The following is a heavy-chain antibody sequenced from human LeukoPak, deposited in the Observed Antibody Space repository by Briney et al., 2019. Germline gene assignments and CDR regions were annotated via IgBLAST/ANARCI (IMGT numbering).Heavy chain of an antibody. V-gene: IGHV3-30*18. J-gene: IGHJ4*02. Sequence: GGSLRLSCAASGFTFSTYWMSWVRQAPGKGLEWVAVISYDGSNKYYADSVKGRFTISRDNSKNTLYLQMNSLRAEDTAVYYCAKDRAGIDYWGQGTLVTVSS. CDR3: AKDRAGIDY. CDR2: ISYDGSNK. CDR1: GFTFSTYW.